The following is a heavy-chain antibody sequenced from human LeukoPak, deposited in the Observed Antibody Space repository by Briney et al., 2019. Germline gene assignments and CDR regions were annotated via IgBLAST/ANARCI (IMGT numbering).Heavy chain of an antibody. CDR2: IYYSGST. CDR1: GGSISSYY. Sequence: SETLSLTCTVSGGSISSYYWSWIRQPPGKGLEWIGYIYYSGSTNYNPSLESRVTISVDTSKNQFSLKLSSVTAADTAVYYCARHDRLHYDSSGHACFDYWGQGTLVTVSS. CDR3: ARHDRLHYDSSGHACFDY. J-gene: IGHJ4*02. D-gene: IGHD3-22*01. V-gene: IGHV4-59*08.